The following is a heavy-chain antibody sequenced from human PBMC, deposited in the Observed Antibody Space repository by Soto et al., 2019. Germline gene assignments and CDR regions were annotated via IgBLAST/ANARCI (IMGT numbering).Heavy chain of an antibody. CDR3: AKVGPSYYYGMDV. Sequence: LRLSCAASGVDFSSEVMCWVRQAPGKGLEWVSSISGSGRTIYHADSMRGRFAISRDNSKNSLYLQLNDLRVDDTAVYYCAKVGPSYYYGMDVWGQGTTVTVSS. V-gene: IGHV3-23*01. D-gene: IGHD1-26*01. CDR1: GVDFSSEV. J-gene: IGHJ6*02. CDR2: ISGSGRTI.